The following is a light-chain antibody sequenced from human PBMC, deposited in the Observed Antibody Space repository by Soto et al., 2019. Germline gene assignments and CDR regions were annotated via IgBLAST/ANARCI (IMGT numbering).Light chain of an antibody. Sequence: EIEMTQSPATLSLAPGERVTPSCRARESFSTNLAWYQQKAGQAPRLLIYAASTRATGIPARFSGSGSGTEFTLTISSLQSEDFAVYYCQQYSIWRTFGQGTKVDIK. CDR2: AAS. CDR3: QQYSIWRT. J-gene: IGKJ1*01. CDR1: ESFSTN. V-gene: IGKV3-15*01.